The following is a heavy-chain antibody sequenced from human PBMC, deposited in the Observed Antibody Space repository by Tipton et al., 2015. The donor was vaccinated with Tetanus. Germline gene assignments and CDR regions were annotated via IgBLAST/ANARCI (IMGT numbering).Heavy chain of an antibody. V-gene: IGHV3-48*01. CDR1: GFTLRTYS. Sequence: SLRLSCAASGFTLRTYSMNWVRQAPGKGLEWISYISTTSNTIYYADSVKGRFTISRDNGKNLLYLQMSRLRREDTAVYYCARDGPQVGATLDYWGQGTLVTVSS. D-gene: IGHD1-26*01. CDR2: ISTTSNTI. J-gene: IGHJ4*02. CDR3: ARDGPQVGATLDY.